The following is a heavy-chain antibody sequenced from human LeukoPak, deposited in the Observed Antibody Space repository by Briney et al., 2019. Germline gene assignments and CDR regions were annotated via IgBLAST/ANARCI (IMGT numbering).Heavy chain of an antibody. CDR2: SHYSGTT. Sequence: PSETLSLTCNVSGGSISDNDYSWDWIRQPPGKGLEWMGCSHYSGTTYSNPSLKSRISISVDTSKSQFSLKLRSVTAADTAVYYCARRYYFVSGSYYPFDFWGQGTLVTVSS. D-gene: IGHD3-10*01. CDR3: ARRYYFVSGSYYPFDF. CDR1: GGSISDNDYS. J-gene: IGHJ4*02. V-gene: IGHV4-39*01.